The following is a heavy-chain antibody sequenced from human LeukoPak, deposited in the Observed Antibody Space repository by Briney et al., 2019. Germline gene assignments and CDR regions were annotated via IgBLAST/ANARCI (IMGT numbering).Heavy chain of an antibody. Sequence: GGSLRLSCAASGFTFSSYAFHWVRQAPGKGLEWVALISDHESGSNEYYAASMKGRFTISRDNSRKTLSLQMNTLRIEDTAVYYCARSRGYCGGEAQCDFTYWGQGTLVTVSS. CDR1: GFTFSSYA. V-gene: IGHV3-30-3*01. J-gene: IGHJ4*02. CDR2: ISDHESGSNE. CDR3: ARSRGYCGGEAQCDFTY. D-gene: IGHD2-21*01.